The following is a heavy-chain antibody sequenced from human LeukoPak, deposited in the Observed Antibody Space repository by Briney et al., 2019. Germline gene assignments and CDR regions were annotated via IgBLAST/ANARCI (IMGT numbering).Heavy chain of an antibody. V-gene: IGHV3-7*03. CDR2: IKKDGSEK. CDR3: TTDTWYSAGH. D-gene: IGHD2-15*01. J-gene: IGHJ4*02. CDR1: GSIFSGSW. Sequence: PGGSLRLSCTASGSIFSGSWMAWIRQAPGKGLGWVAIIKKDGSEKYYVDSMKGRFTISRDNAKNSLFLQMNSLRAEDTAIYYCTTDTWYSAGHWGQGTLVTVSS.